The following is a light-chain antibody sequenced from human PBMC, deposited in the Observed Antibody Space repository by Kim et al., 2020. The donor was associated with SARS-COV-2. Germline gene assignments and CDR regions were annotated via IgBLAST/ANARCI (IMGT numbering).Light chain of an antibody. J-gene: IGLJ1*01. V-gene: IGLV2-14*03. CDR2: DFT. CDR3: SSYTSTSAV. CDR1: TSDVGAYHY. Sequence: PGQSITFSRNATTSDVGAYHYVSWFQQHPGKAPKLIIYDFTKRPSGLSNRFSGSKSGNTASLTISGLQAEDEADYYCSSYTSTSAVFGTGTKVTVL.